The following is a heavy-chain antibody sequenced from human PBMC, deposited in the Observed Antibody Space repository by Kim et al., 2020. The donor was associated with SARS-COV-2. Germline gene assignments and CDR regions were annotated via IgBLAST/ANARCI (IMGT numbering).Heavy chain of an antibody. V-gene: IGHV3-30-3*01. Sequence: GGSLRLSCAASGFTFSIYAIHWVRQAPGKGLEWVALISYDGSNKYYADSLKGRFTISRDNSKNTLYLQMNSLGAEDTAVYYCARAHSGIYRDAFDIWGQGTMVTVSS. D-gene: IGHD1-26*01. CDR2: ISYDGSNK. J-gene: IGHJ3*02. CDR1: GFTFSIYA. CDR3: ARAHSGIYRDAFDI.